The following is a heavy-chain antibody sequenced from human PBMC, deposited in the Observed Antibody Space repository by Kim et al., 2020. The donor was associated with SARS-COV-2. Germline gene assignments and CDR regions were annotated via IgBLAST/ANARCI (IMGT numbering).Heavy chain of an antibody. D-gene: IGHD6-13*01. V-gene: IGHV3-43*02. Sequence: GGSLRLSCAASGFTFDDYAMHWVRQAPGKGLEWVSLISGDGGSTYYADSVKGRFTISRDNSKNSLYLQMNSLRTEDTALYYCAKDIGVSSSWYLYYYYYGMDVWGQGTTVTVSS. CDR2: ISGDGGST. J-gene: IGHJ6*02. CDR1: GFTFDDYA. CDR3: AKDIGVSSSWYLYYYYYGMDV.